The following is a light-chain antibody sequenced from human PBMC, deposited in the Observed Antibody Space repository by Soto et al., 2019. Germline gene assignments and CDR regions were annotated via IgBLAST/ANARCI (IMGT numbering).Light chain of an antibody. Sequence: EIVLTQSPATLSLSPGERATLSCRASQSVGTYLAWYQQKPGQAPRLLIYEVSNRATGIPARFSGSASGTDFTLTISSLEPEDFAVYYCQQRSKWPLTFGGGTKVEIK. CDR1: QSVGTY. J-gene: IGKJ4*01. CDR3: QQRSKWPLT. V-gene: IGKV3-11*01. CDR2: EVS.